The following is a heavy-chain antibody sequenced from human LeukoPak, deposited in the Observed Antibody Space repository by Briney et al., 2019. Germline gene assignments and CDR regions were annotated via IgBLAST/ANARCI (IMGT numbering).Heavy chain of an antibody. J-gene: IGHJ6*02. Sequence: GSLRLSCSASGFTVSSNYMGWVRQAPGKGLEWVSVIYSGGSTYYADSVKGRFTISRDNSKNTLYLQMNSLRAEDTAVYYCARGSEYQLLWMSSYGMDVRGQGTTVTVSS. CDR2: IYSGGST. CDR1: GFTVSSNY. CDR3: ARGSEYQLLWMSSYGMDV. V-gene: IGHV3-66*01. D-gene: IGHD2-2*01.